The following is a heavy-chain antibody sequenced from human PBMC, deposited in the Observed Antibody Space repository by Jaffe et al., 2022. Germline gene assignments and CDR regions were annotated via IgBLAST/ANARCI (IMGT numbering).Heavy chain of an antibody. D-gene: IGHD2-2*02. V-gene: IGHV1-69*01. CDR3: ASLMGSTRYRLYNWFDP. Sequence: QVQLVQSGAEVKKPGSSVKVSCKASGGTFSSYAISWVRQAPGQGLEWMGGIIPIFGTANYAQKFQGRVTITADESTSTAYMELSSLRSEDTAVYYCASLMGSTRYRLYNWFDPWGQGTLVTVSS. CDR2: IIPIFGTA. CDR1: GGTFSSYA. J-gene: IGHJ5*02.